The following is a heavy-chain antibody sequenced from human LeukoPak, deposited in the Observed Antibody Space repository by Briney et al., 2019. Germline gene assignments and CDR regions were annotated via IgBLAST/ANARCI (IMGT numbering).Heavy chain of an antibody. J-gene: IGHJ4*02. D-gene: IGHD2-15*01. CDR1: GGSFSGCY. Sequence: SETLSLTCAVYGGSFSGCYWSWIRQPPGKGLEWIGEINHSGSTNYNPSLKSRVTISVDTSKNQFSLKLSSVTAADTAVYYRARGGGGTALRGPFDYWGQGTLVTVSS. CDR2: INHSGST. CDR3: ARGGGGTALRGPFDY. V-gene: IGHV4-34*01.